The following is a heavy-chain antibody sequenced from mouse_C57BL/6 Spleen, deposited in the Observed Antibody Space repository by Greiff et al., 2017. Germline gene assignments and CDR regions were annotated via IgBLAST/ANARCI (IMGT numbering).Heavy chain of an antibody. Sequence: EVQLVESGPELVKPGASVKISCKASGYSFTGYYMNWVKQSPEKSLEWIGEINPSTGGTTYNQKFKAKATLTVDKSSSTAYMQLKSLTSEDSAVYYCARADWAWFAYWGQGTLVTVSA. D-gene: IGHD4-1*01. V-gene: IGHV1-42*01. J-gene: IGHJ3*01. CDR2: INPSTGGT. CDR3: ARADWAWFAY. CDR1: GYSFTGYY.